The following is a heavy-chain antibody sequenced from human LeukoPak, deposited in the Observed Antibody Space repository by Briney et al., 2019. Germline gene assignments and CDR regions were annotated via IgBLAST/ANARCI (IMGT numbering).Heavy chain of an antibody. V-gene: IGHV3-30*18. CDR2: ISYDGSNK. CDR1: GFTFSSYG. J-gene: IGHJ3*02. CDR3: AKERGAFDI. Sequence: GGSLRLSCAASGFTFSSYGMHWVRQAPGKGLEGVAVISYDGSNKYYADSVKGRFTISRDNSKNTLYLQMNSLRAEDTAVYYCAKERGAFDIWGQGTMVTVSS.